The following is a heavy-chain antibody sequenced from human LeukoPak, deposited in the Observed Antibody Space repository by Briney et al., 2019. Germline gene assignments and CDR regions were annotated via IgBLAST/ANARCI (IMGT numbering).Heavy chain of an antibody. D-gene: IGHD5-18*01. V-gene: IGHV1-18*01. Sequence: ASVKVSCKASGYTFTSYGISWVRQAPGQGLEWMGWISAYNGNTNYAQKLQGGVTRTTDTSTSTAYMELRSLRSDDTAVYYCARVPQDTAMALSFDYWGQGTLVTVSS. CDR1: GYTFTSYG. CDR3: ARVPQDTAMALSFDY. J-gene: IGHJ4*02. CDR2: ISAYNGNT.